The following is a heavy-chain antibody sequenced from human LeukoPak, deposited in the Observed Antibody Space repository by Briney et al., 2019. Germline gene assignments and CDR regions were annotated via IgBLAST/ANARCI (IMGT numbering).Heavy chain of an antibody. V-gene: IGHV4-4*07. CDR1: GVSISSYY. Sequence: SETLSLTCTVSGVSISSYYWNWIRQPAGKGLEWIGRIHTSGSTNYNPSLKSRVTMSVDTSKNQFSLNLSSVTAADTAVYYCARGGYVYSYGGGDAFDIWGQGTMVTVSS. J-gene: IGHJ3*02. D-gene: IGHD5-18*01. CDR2: IHTSGST. CDR3: ARGGYVYSYGGGDAFDI.